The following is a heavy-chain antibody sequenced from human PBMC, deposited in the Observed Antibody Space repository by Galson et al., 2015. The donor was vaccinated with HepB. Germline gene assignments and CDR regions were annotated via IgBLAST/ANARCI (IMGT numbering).Heavy chain of an antibody. D-gene: IGHD3-10*01. CDR1: GYTFTSYY. V-gene: IGHV1-46*01. CDR2: INPSGGST. J-gene: IGHJ6*02. CDR3: ARGMVRGVTKTFDYYYGMDV. Sequence: VSCKASGYTFTSYYMHWVRQAPGQGLEWMGIINPSGGSTSYAQKFQGRVTMTRDTSTSTVYMELSSLRSEDTAVYYCARGMVRGVTKTFDYYYGMDVWGQGTTVTVSS.